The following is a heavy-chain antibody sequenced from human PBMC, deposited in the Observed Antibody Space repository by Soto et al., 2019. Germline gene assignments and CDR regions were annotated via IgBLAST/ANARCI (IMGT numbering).Heavy chain of an antibody. D-gene: IGHD2-15*01. CDR3: ARLSAKRGGGIFMISDAFDI. CDR1: GGSISSGDYY. CDR2: IYYSGST. J-gene: IGHJ3*02. Sequence: SETLALTCTVSGGSISSGDYYWSWIRQPPGKGLEWIGYIYYSGSTYYNPSLKSRVTISVDTSKNQFSLKLSSVTAADTAVYYCARLSAKRGGGIFMISDAFDIWGQGTMVT. V-gene: IGHV4-30-4*01.